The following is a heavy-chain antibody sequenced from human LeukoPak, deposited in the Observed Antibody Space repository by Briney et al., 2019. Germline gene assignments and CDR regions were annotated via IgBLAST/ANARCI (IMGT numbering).Heavy chain of an antibody. CDR2: INPDGSST. CDR3: AKGGRLQITDY. CDR1: GFTFSSYW. J-gene: IGHJ4*02. Sequence: PGGSLRLSCVASGFTFSSYWMHWVRQVPGKGLVWVSRINPDGSSTNYADSVKGRFTISRDNSMNTLYLQMNSLRGEDTAFYYCAKGGRLQITDYWGQGTLVTVSS. V-gene: IGHV3-74*01. D-gene: IGHD2-15*01.